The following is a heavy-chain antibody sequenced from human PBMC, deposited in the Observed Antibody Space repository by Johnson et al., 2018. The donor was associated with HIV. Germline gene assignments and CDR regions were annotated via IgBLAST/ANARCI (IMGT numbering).Heavy chain of an antibody. D-gene: IGHD3-10*01. CDR3: VRRPFGASHDAFDI. V-gene: IGHV3-66*01. CDR1: GFTFSSNY. J-gene: IGHJ3*02. Sequence: VQLVESGGGLVQPGGSLRLSCAASGFTFSSNYMTWVRQAPGKRLEWVSVIYSGGTTYNADSVKGRFTISRDNSKNTLYLQMNSLRAEDTAVYYCVRRPFGASHDAFDIWGQGTMVTVSS. CDR2: IYSGGTT.